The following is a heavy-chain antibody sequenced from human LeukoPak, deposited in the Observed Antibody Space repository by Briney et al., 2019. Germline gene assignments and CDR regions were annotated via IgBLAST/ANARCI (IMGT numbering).Heavy chain of an antibody. CDR3: ARGGHSDFWSGYLYPKTPYYFDY. V-gene: IGHV1-8*01. CDR1: GYTFTSYD. J-gene: IGHJ4*02. CDR2: MNPNSGNT. Sequence: ASVKVSCKASGYTFTSYDINWVRQATGQGLEWMGWMNPNSGNTGYAQKFQGRVTMTRNTSISTAYMELSSLRSEDTAVYYCARGGHSDFWSGYLYPKTPYYFDYWAREPWSPSPQ. D-gene: IGHD3-3*01.